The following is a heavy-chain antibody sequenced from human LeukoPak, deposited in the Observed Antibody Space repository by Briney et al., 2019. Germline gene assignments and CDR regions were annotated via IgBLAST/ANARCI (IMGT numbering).Heavy chain of an antibody. CDR1: GFTFSSYA. CDR2: IRYDGSNQ. J-gene: IGHJ4*02. CDR3: ARDDAVVTATFRY. V-gene: IGHV3-30*02. Sequence: GGSLRLSCAASGFTFSSYAMSWVRQAPGKGLEWVAFIRYDGSNQYYADSVKGRFTISRDNSKNTVWLLLNSLRGEDTAVYYCARDDAVVTATFRYWGQGTLVTVSS. D-gene: IGHD2-21*02.